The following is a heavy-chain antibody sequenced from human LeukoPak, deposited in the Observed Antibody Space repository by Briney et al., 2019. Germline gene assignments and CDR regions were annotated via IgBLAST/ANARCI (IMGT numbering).Heavy chain of an antibody. CDR2: INPNSGGT. D-gene: IGHD3-10*01. V-gene: IGHV1-2*02. Sequence: ASVKVSCKASGYIFTGYYMHWVRQAPGQGLEWMGWINPNSGGTNYAQKFQGRVTMTRDTSISTAYMELSRLRSDDTAVYYCARGAYYYGSGSYYTSLNNWFDPWGQGTLVTVSS. CDR1: GYIFTGYY. J-gene: IGHJ5*02. CDR3: ARGAYYYGSGSYYTSLNNWFDP.